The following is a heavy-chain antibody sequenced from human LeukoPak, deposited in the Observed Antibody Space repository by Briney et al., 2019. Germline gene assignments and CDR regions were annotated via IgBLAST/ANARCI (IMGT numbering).Heavy chain of an antibody. J-gene: IGHJ4*02. CDR1: GFIFSSYG. V-gene: IGHV3-30*02. D-gene: IGHD3-22*01. CDR2: IRYDGSNK. CDR3: AKGSNYYDSSGYYF. Sequence: TGGSLRLSCAASGFIFSSYGMHWVRQAPGKGLEWVAFIRYDGSNKYYADSVKGRFTISRDNSKNTLYLQMNSLRAEDTAVYYCAKGSNYYDSSGYYFWGQGTLVTVSS.